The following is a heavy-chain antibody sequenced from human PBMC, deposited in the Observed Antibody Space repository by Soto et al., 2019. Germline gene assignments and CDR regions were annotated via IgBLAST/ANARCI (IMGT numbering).Heavy chain of an antibody. CDR2: IIASGASKT. D-gene: IGHD3-10*01. CDR3: AKGGTVVRGVTLDY. Sequence: EVQVWESGGTLVQPGGSLTLSCAPSGFVSGSYAMTWVRQAPGKGLEWVSSIIASGASKTNSADPVKGRFTISRDSSRATLFLQMNSLRAEDTGVYYCAKGGTVVRGVTLDYWGQGTLVSVSS. V-gene: IGHV3-23*01. J-gene: IGHJ4*02. CDR1: GFVSGSYA.